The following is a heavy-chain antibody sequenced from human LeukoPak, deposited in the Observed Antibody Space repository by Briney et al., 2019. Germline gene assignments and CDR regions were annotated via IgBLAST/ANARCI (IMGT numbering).Heavy chain of an antibody. V-gene: IGHV4-30-4*02. J-gene: IGHJ4*02. CDR2: ISYSGST. Sequence: SETLSLTCTVSGGSIIIGDYYWSWIRQPPGKGLEWIGYISYSGSTYYNPSLKSRLSMSVDASRRQLSLNLTSVTAADTAVYFCARVSWTGYPNFDYWGQGNLVTVSS. D-gene: IGHD3/OR15-3a*01. CDR3: ARVSWTGYPNFDY. CDR1: GGSIIIGDYY.